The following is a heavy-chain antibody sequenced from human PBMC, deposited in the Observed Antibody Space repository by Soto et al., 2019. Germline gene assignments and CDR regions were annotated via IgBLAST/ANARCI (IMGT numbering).Heavy chain of an antibody. Sequence: PGGSLRLSCAASGFTFSSYGMHWVRQAPGKGLEWVAVISYDGSNKYYADSVKGRFTISRDNSKNTLYLQMNSLRAEDTAVYYCAKDLGLYSYGYQSGMDVWGQGTTVTVSS. CDR1: GFTFSSYG. CDR2: ISYDGSNK. D-gene: IGHD5-18*01. J-gene: IGHJ6*02. V-gene: IGHV3-30*18. CDR3: AKDLGLYSYGYQSGMDV.